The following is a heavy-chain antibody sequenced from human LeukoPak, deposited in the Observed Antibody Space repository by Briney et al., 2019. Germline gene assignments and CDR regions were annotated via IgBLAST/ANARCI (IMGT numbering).Heavy chain of an antibody. V-gene: IGHV1-18*01. CDR1: GYTFNKHG. CDR3: ARDPTNTSGRYAFFDY. Sequence: ASVKVSCKASGYTFNKHGISWVRQAPGQGLEWMGWISCYNGDTRYAQKFQGRVTMTTDTSTTTAYMELRSLRSDDTALYYCARDPTNTSGRYAFFDYWGQGTLVTVSS. CDR2: ISCYNGDT. D-gene: IGHD6-19*01. J-gene: IGHJ4*02.